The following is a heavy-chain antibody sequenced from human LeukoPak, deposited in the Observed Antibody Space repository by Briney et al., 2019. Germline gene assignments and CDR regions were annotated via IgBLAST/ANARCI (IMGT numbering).Heavy chain of an antibody. J-gene: IGHJ4*02. CDR3: GSPDQYSSAWYPFAY. CDR1: GYSISGGSY. D-gene: IGHD6-19*01. V-gene: IGHV4-38-2*02. Sequence: PSETLSLTCTVSGYSISGGSYWGWIRQPPGKGLQWLGSIYHSGTTYYSPSLKSRVTISVDTSKNQFSLKLSSVTAADTAVYYCGSPDQYSSAWYPFAYWGQGTLVTVSS. CDR2: IYHSGTT.